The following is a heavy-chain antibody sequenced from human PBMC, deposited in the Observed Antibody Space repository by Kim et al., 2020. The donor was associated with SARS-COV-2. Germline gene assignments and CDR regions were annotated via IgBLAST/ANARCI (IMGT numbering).Heavy chain of an antibody. D-gene: IGHD6-13*01. V-gene: IGHV4-59*01. J-gene: IGHJ5*02. Sequence: NSNPSRHGRLTISVDTSRNHFSLRLSSVTAADTAVYYCARVKQPGDWFDPWGQGTLVTVSS. CDR3: ARVKQPGDWFDP.